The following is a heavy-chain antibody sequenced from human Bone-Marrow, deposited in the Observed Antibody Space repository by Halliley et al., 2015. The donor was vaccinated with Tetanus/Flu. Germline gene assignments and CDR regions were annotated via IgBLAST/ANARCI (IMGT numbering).Heavy chain of an antibody. Sequence: SLRLSCAVSGFTVSSNYMSWVRQAPGKGLEWVSVIYGGGTTYYADSVKGRFTISRDNSKNTLSLQMNSLRAEDTAVYYCSRGAQGALDIWGQGTMVTVSS. CDR2: IYGGGTT. CDR3: SRGAQGALDI. V-gene: IGHV3-53*01. CDR1: GFTVSSNY. J-gene: IGHJ3*02.